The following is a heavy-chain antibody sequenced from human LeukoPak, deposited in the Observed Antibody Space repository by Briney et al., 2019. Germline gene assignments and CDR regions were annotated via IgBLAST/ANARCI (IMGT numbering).Heavy chain of an antibody. J-gene: IGHJ2*01. Sequence: SSETLSLTCTVSGGSISSYYWSWTRQPAGKGLEWIGRIYTSGSTNYNPSLKSRVTMSVDTSKNQFSLKLSSVTAADTAVYYCARERPAYWYFDLWGRGTLVTVSS. CDR3: ARERPAYWYFDL. CDR2: IYTSGST. V-gene: IGHV4-4*07. CDR1: GGSISSYY.